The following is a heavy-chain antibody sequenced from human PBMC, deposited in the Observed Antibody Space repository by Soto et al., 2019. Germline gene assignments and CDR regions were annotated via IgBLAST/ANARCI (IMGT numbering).Heavy chain of an antibody. CDR2: IYYSGST. CDR3: ARHRVILTSFAP. CDR1: GGSISSSSYY. V-gene: IGHV4-39*01. D-gene: IGHD2-21*01. J-gene: IGHJ5*02. Sequence: PSETLSLTCTVSGGSISSSSYYWGWIRQPPGKGMEWIGSIYYSGSTYYNPSLKSRVTISVDTSKNQFSLKLSSVTAADTAVYSCARHRVILTSFAPWGQGTLVTVSS.